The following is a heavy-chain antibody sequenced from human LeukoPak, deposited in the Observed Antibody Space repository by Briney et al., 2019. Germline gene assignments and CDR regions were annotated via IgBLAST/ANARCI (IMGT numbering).Heavy chain of an antibody. D-gene: IGHD3-10*01. J-gene: IGHJ4*01. V-gene: IGHV1-18*01. Sequence: ASVKVSFKTSGYTFTTYGISWVRQAPGQGLEYMGWISAFTGNTNYAQKFQGRVAMTMDTSTSTVEMELSSLKFDDTALYFCARLSYDGEGYWGQGTLVTVSS. CDR1: GYTFTTYG. CDR2: ISAFTGNT. CDR3: ARLSYDGEGY.